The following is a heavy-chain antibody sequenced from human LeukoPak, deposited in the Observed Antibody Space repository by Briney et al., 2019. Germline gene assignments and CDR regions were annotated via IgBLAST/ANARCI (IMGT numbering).Heavy chain of an antibody. J-gene: IGHJ4*02. Sequence: PGGSLRLSCAASGFTFSSYGMHWVRQAPGKGLEWVAVISHDGSNKYYADSVKGRFTISRDNAKNSLFLQMSRLRAEDTAVYYCAREKLSFFDSSGYFDHWGQGTLVTVSS. V-gene: IGHV3-30*03. CDR2: ISHDGSNK. CDR1: GFTFSSYG. D-gene: IGHD3-22*01. CDR3: AREKLSFFDSSGYFDH.